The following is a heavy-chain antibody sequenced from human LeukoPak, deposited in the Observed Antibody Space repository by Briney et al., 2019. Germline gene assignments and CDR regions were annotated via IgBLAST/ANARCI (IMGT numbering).Heavy chain of an antibody. J-gene: IGHJ6*02. Sequence: QAGGSLRLSCAASGFTFSSYWMHWVRQAPGKGLVWVSRINSDGSSTSYADSVKGRFTISRDNAKNTLYLQMNSPRAEDTAVYYCARGSVLWFGELLTYYYYGMDVWGQGTTVTVSS. CDR1: GFTFSSYW. CDR3: ARGSVLWFGELLTYYYYGMDV. V-gene: IGHV3-74*01. CDR2: INSDGSST. D-gene: IGHD3-10*01.